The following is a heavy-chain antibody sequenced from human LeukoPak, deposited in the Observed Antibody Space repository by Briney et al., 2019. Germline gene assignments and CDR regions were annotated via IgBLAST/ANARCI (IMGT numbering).Heavy chain of an antibody. CDR2: IYYSGST. V-gene: IGHV4-59*01. D-gene: IGHD6-13*01. CDR3: ARDFGQQLVLPDAFDI. Sequence: PSETLSLTCTVSGGSISSYYWGWIRQPPGKGLEWIGYIYYSGSTNYNPSLKSRVTISVDTSKNQFSLKLSSVTAADTAVYYCARDFGQQLVLPDAFDIWGQGTMVTVSS. J-gene: IGHJ3*02. CDR1: GGSISSYY.